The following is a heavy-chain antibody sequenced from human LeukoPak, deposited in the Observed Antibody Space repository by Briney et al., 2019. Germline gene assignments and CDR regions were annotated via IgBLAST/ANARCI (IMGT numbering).Heavy chain of an antibody. CDR1: GGSVSSGDYY. V-gene: IGHV4-39*02. CDR2: TYYTGSA. J-gene: IGHJ4*02. Sequence: SETLSLTCTVSGGSVSSGDYYWSWIRPPPGKGLEWIGNTYYTGSAHYNPSLKSRVTISVDTSKNHFSLKLTSVTAADAAVYYCARRVYGSGRQDYWGQGTLVTVSS. D-gene: IGHD3-10*01. CDR3: ARRVYGSGRQDY.